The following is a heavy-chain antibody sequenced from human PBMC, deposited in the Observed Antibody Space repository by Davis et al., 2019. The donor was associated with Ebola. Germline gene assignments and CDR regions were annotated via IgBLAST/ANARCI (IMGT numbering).Heavy chain of an antibody. CDR3: ARDGRGYCSGGSCYRFGGFDY. V-gene: IGHV3-7*03. Sequence: GESLKISCAASGFTFSSYWMSWVRQAPGKGLEWVANIKQDGSEKYYVDSVKGRFTISRDNAKNSLYLQMNSLGAEDTAVYYCARDGRGYCSGGSCYRFGGFDYWGQGTLVTVSS. D-gene: IGHD2-15*01. CDR2: IKQDGSEK. CDR1: GFTFSSYW. J-gene: IGHJ4*02.